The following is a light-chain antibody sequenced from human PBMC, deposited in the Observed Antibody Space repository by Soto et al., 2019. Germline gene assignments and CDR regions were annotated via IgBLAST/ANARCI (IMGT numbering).Light chain of an antibody. J-gene: IGKJ1*01. CDR2: AAS. V-gene: IGKV1-39*01. Sequence: DIQMTQSPSSLSVSVGDRVTITCRASQSIGGFLNWYQQKPGKAPKLLIYAASSLQSGVPSRFSGSGSGTDFTLTISSLQPEDFATYYCQQSYSTPRTFGQGTKVEIK. CDR3: QQSYSTPRT. CDR1: QSIGGF.